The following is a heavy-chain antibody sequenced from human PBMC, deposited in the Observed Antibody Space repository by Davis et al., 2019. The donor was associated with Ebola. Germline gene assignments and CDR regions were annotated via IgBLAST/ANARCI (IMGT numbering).Heavy chain of an antibody. CDR3: ARNRYYDSRGYCEY. J-gene: IGHJ4*02. D-gene: IGHD3-22*01. Sequence: GGSLRLSCAASRFTFGSHAMSWVRQAPGKGLEWVSTISGGGDEFFYADSVKGRFTVSRDSSKNTLYLQMNSLRAEDTAVYYCARNRYYDSRGYCEYWGQGTLVTVSS. CDR1: RFTFGSHA. V-gene: IGHV3-23*01. CDR2: ISGGGDEF.